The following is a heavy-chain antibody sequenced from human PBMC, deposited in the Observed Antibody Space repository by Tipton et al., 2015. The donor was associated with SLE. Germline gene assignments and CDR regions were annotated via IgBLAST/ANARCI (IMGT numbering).Heavy chain of an antibody. CDR1: GDSINSYY. D-gene: IGHD6-19*01. V-gene: IGHV4-59*08. J-gene: IGHJ6*02. CDR2: IYYREGT. Sequence: LRLSCTVSGDSINSYYWSWIRQPPGEGLEWIGYIYYREGTNYSPSLKSRVTISRDSTKNQLSLKLSSVTAADTAVYYCARHHGSGWLYGLDVWGQGTTVTVSS. CDR3: ARHHGSGWLYGLDV.